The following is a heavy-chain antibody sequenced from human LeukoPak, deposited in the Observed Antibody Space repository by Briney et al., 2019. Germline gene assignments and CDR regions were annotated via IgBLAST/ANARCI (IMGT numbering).Heavy chain of an antibody. CDR2: INTDGNST. Sequence: GESLRLSCAASGFTFSTYWMHWVRQAPGKGLVWVSQINTDGNSTTYADSVKGRFTVSRDNAKNTLYLQMTSLRAEDTAVYYCARELASGDWGQGTLVTVSS. J-gene: IGHJ4*02. CDR1: GFTFSTYW. CDR3: ARELASGD. V-gene: IGHV3-74*01. D-gene: IGHD6-13*01.